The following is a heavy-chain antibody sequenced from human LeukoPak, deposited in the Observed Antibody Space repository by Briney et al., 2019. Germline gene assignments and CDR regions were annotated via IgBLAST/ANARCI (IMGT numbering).Heavy chain of an antibody. CDR1: GGSISSYY. D-gene: IGHD3-3*01. Sequence: SETLSLTCTVSGGSISSYYWSWIRQPPGKGLEWIGEINHSGSTNYNPSLKSRVTISVDTSKNQFSLKLSSVTAADTAVYYCAKTSHYDFWSGYWRDAFDIWGQGTMVTVSS. CDR3: AKTSHYDFWSGYWRDAFDI. V-gene: IGHV4-34*01. J-gene: IGHJ3*02. CDR2: INHSGST.